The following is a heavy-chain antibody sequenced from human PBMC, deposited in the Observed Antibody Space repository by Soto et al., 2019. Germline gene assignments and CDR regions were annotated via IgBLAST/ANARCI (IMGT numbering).Heavy chain of an antibody. V-gene: IGHV1-18*01. J-gene: IGHJ6*02. CDR1: CYTFTNSG. CDR3: ARDPPPMDV. Sequence: GASGKVSSKASCYTFTNSGISWVRQAPGQGLEWMGWISAYNGNTNYAQKLQGRVTMTTDTSTSTAYMELRSLRSDDTAVYYCARDPPPMDVWGQGTTVTVSS. CDR2: ISAYNGNT.